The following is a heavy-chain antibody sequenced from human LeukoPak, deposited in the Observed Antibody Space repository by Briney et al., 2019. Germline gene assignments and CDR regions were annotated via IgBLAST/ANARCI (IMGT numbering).Heavy chain of an antibody. CDR1: GFTFSSYA. Sequence: GGSLRLSCAASGFTFSSYAMSWVRQAPGKGLEWVSAISGSGGSTYYADSVKGRFTISRDNSKNTLYLQMNSLRAEDTAVYYCAKDSGAYCGGDCYLFDYWGQGTLVTVSS. CDR2: ISGSGGST. D-gene: IGHD2-21*02. V-gene: IGHV3-23*01. CDR3: AKDSGAYCGGDCYLFDY. J-gene: IGHJ4*02.